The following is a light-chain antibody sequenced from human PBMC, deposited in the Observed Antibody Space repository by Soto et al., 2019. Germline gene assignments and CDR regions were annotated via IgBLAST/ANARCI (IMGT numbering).Light chain of an antibody. J-gene: IGLJ2*01. V-gene: IGLV2-8*01. Sequence: QSALTQPPSASGSPGQSVTISCTGTSSDVGGYNFVSWYQQHPGKAPKFMISEVSKRPSGVPDRFSGSKSGNTASLTVSGLQAEDEADYYCSSYAGSNNVVFGGGTKVTVL. CDR1: SSDVGGYNF. CDR3: SSYAGSNNVV. CDR2: EVS.